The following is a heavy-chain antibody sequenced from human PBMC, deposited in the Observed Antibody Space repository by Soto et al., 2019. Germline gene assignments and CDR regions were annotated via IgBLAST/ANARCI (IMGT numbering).Heavy chain of an antibody. J-gene: IGHJ5*02. V-gene: IGHV4-34*01. CDR2: INHSGST. CDR1: GGSFSGYY. Sequence: PWETLSLTCSVYGGSFSGYYWSWIRQPPGKWLEWIGEINHSGSTNYNPSLKSRVTISVDTSKNQFSLKLSSVTAADTAVYYCARGLTKTYVWGSSPGVDPWGQGTLVTVSS. D-gene: IGHD3-16*01. CDR3: ARGLTKTYVWGSSPGVDP.